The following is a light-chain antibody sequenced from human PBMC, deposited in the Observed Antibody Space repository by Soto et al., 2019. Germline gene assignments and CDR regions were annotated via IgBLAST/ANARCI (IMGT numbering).Light chain of an antibody. V-gene: IGKV3-15*01. J-gene: IGKJ1*01. CDR3: QQYNDWPRT. CDR2: DAS. CDR1: QSVSST. Sequence: EIVMTQSPATLSVSPGARATLSCRVSQSVSSTLAWYQQKPGQAPRLLIYDASTRATGIPARFSGSGSGTEFTLTISSLQSEDFAVYYCQQYNDWPRTFGQGTKVEIE.